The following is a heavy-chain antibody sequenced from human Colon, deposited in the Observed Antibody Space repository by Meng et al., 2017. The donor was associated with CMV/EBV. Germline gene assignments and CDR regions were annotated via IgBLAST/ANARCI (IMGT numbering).Heavy chain of an antibody. Sequence: GGSLRLSCLASDFTFSKYEMNWVRQAPGKGLVWVSRINSDGTTISYADSVRGRFTISRDNAKNTLSLQMNSLRAEDTAVYYCVRAGDGGSYLDYWGQGDLVTVSS. J-gene: IGHJ4*02. CDR2: INSDGTTI. D-gene: IGHD1-26*01. CDR3: VRAGDGGSYLDY. CDR1: DFTFSKYE. V-gene: IGHV3-74*01.